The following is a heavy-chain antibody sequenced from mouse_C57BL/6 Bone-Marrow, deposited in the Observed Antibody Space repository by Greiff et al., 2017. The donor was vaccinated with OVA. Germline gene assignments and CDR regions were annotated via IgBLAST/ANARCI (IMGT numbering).Heavy chain of an antibody. CDR3: ARYYGYWYFDV. CDR1: GYTFTSYW. Sequence: QVQLQQPGAGLVRPGSSVKLSCKASGYTFTSYWMHWVKQRPIQGLEWIGNIDPSDSETHYNQKFKDKATLTVDKSSSTAYMQLSSLTSEDSAVYYCARYYGYWYFDVWGTGTTVTVSS. V-gene: IGHV1-52*01. D-gene: IGHD1-1*01. J-gene: IGHJ1*03. CDR2: IDPSDSET.